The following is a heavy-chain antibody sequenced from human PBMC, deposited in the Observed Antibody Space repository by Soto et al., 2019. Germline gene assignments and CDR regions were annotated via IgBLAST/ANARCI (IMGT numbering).Heavy chain of an antibody. Sequence: PEASLTISCKGSGYSFVSYWIGWVRQMPGKGLEWMGIIYPGDSDTRYSPSFQGQVTISADKSITTVYLQWSSLKASDTAMYYCARTDGYEIEYWGQGTLVTVSS. CDR1: GYSFVSYW. D-gene: IGHD5-12*01. CDR3: ARTDGYEIEY. CDR2: IYPGDSDT. V-gene: IGHV5-51*01. J-gene: IGHJ4*02.